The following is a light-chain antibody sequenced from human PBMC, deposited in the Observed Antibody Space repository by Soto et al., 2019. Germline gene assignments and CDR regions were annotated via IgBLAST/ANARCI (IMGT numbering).Light chain of an antibody. J-gene: IGLJ2*01. Sequence: QSALTQPASVSGSPGQSITISCTGTSSDVGGYKYVSWYQQHPGKAPKFMIYEVSNRPSGVSNRFSGSKSGNTASLTISGLQAEDEADYYCISYTSTNTRVFGGGTKLTVL. CDR2: EVS. V-gene: IGLV2-14*03. CDR1: SSDVGGYKY. CDR3: ISYTSTNTRV.